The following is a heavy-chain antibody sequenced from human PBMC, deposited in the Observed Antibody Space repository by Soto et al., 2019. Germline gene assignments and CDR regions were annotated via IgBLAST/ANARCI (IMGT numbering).Heavy chain of an antibody. Sequence: WGWIRQPPGKGLEWIGSIYYSGSTYNNPSLRSRVSMSIHTSKDQFSLKPKSVTAADTALYFFASQRNSVLTQPYFDLWGPGSLVTVPS. CDR2: IYYSGST. V-gene: IGHV4-39*01. CDR3: ASQRNSVLTQPYFDL. D-gene: IGHD2-21*02. J-gene: IGHJ4*02.